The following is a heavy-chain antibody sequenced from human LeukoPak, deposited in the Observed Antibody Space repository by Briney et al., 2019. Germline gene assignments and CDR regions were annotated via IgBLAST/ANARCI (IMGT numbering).Heavy chain of an antibody. CDR3: ARDRSAYCGGDCYASAYNI. CDR2: IWYNGNDK. CDR1: GFTFSIYG. D-gene: IGHD2-21*02. Sequence: GRSLRLSCAASGFTFSIYGMNWVRQAPGEGLEWVAVIWYNGNDKYYADSVKGRFTISRDNSKNTLYLQMNSLRAEDTAVYYCARDRSAYCGGDCYASAYNIWGQGTVVTVSS. V-gene: IGHV3-33*01. J-gene: IGHJ3*02.